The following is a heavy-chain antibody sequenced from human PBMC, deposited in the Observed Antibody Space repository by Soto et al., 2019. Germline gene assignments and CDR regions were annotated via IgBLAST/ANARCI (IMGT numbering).Heavy chain of an antibody. CDR3: ARDPRYSSGWYGAFDI. CDR2: IYYSGST. J-gene: IGHJ3*02. CDR1: GGSISSYY. Sequence: SETLSLTCTVSGGSISSYYWSWIRQPPGKGLEWIGYIYYSGSTNYNPSLKSRVTISVDTSKNQFSLKLSSVTAADTAVYYCARDPRYSSGWYGAFDIWGQGTMVTVSS. V-gene: IGHV4-59*01. D-gene: IGHD6-19*01.